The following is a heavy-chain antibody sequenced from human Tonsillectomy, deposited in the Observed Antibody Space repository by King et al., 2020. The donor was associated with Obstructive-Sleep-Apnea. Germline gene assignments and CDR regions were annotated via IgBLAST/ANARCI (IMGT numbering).Heavy chain of an antibody. D-gene: IGHD4-17*01. V-gene: IGHV3-23*04. CDR2: ISGSGGST. Sequence: VQLVESGGGLVQPGGSLRLSCAASGFTFSSYAMSWVRQAPGKGLEWVSAISGSGGSTYYADSVKGRFTISRDNSKNTLYLQMNSLRSEDTAVYYCANCLAGTIYYFDYCGQGTLVTVSS. J-gene: IGHJ4*02. CDR1: GFTFSSYA. CDR3: ANCLAGTIYYFDY.